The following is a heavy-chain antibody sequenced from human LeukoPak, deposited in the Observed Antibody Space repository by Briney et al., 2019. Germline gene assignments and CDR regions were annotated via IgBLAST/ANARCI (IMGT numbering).Heavy chain of an antibody. D-gene: IGHD3-16*02. V-gene: IGHV4-34*01. J-gene: IGHJ4*02. CDR1: GGSFSGYY. CDR2: INHSGST. Sequence: SETLSLTCAVYGGSFSGYYWSWIRQPPGKGLEWIGEINHSGSTNYNPSLKSRVTISVDTSKNQFSLKLSSVTAADTAVYYCARGPRVRTSYDYVWGSYRSARYYFDYWGQGTLVTVSS. CDR3: ARGPRVRTSYDYVWGSYRSARYYFDY.